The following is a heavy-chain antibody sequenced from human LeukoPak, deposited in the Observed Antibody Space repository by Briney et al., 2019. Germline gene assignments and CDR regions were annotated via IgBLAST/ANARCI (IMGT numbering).Heavy chain of an antibody. V-gene: IGHV4-34*01. Sequence: SETLSLTCAVYGGSFSGYYWSWIRQPPGKGLEWIGEINHSGSTNYNPSLKSRVTISADTSKNQFSLKLSSVTAADTAVYYCARGTMIVLHYWGQGTLVTVSS. J-gene: IGHJ4*02. CDR3: ARGTMIVLHY. CDR1: GGSFSGYY. D-gene: IGHD3-22*01. CDR2: INHSGST.